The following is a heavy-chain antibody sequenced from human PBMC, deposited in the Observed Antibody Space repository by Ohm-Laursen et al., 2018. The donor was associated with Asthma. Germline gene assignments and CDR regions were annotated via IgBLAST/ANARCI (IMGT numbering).Heavy chain of an antibody. V-gene: IGHV1-24*01. CDR1: GYTLTELS. D-gene: IGHD2-15*01. J-gene: IGHJ4*02. Sequence: ASVKVSCKVSGYTLTELSMHWVRQAPGKGLEWMGGFDPEDGETIYAQKFQGRVTMTEDTSTDTAYMELSSLRSEDTAVYYCATQVWIGGGLEFNYWGQGTLVTVSS. CDR3: ATQVWIGGGLEFNY. CDR2: FDPEDGET.